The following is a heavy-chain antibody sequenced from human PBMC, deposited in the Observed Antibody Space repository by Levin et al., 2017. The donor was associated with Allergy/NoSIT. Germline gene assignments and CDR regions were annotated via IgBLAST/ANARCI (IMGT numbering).Heavy chain of an antibody. CDR2: IYYSGST. D-gene: IGHD2-21*02. CDR3: AREVDYYYYFDY. J-gene: IGHJ4*02. CDR1: GGSISSYY. Sequence: GSLRLSCTVSGGSISSYYWSWIRQPPGKGLEWIGYIYYSGSTNYNPSLKSRVTISVDTSKNQFSLKLSSVTAADTAVYYCAREVDYYYYFDYWGQGTLVTVSS. V-gene: IGHV4-59*01.